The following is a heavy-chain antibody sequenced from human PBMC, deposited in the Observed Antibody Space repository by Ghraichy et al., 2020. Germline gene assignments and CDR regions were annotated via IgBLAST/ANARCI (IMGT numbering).Heavy chain of an antibody. CDR3: ARLSSDSSGYEAFDI. D-gene: IGHD3-22*01. Sequence: GGSLRLSCTASGYSFTRYCISWFRQIPGKGLEWMWIIYPGDSDTRYSPSFQGQVTISADKSISTAYLQGSSLKASDTAMYYCARLSSDSSGYEAFDIWGQGTMVTVSS. V-gene: IGHV5-51*01. J-gene: IGHJ3*02. CDR2: IYPGDSDT. CDR1: GYSFTRYC.